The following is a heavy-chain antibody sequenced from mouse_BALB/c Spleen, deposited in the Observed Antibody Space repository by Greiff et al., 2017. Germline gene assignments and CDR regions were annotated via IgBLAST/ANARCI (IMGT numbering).Heavy chain of an antibody. Sequence: EVKLVESGGGLVKPGGSLKLSCAASGFAFSSYDMSWVRQTPEKRLEWVAYISSGGGSTYYPDTVKGRFTISRDNAKNTLYQQMSSLKSEDTAMYYCAKEGDYEAWFAYWGQGTLVTVSA. CDR3: AKEGDYEAWFAY. CDR2: ISSGGGST. D-gene: IGHD1-1*01. CDR1: GFAFSSYD. J-gene: IGHJ3*01. V-gene: IGHV5-12-1*01.